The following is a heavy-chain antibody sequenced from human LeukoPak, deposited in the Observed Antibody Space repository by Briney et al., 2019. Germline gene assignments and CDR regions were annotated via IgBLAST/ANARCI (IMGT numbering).Heavy chain of an antibody. D-gene: IGHD5-24*01. CDR1: GFTFSSFG. CDR2: IWYDASDR. CDR3: VRGVGVSRFNYFDP. J-gene: IGHJ5*02. Sequence: GGSLRLSCAASGFTFSSFGMHWVRQAPGQGLEWVAVIWYDASDRYYADSVKGRFTISRDNSKNTLFLQMNSLRDDETAVYYCVRGVGVSRFNYFDPWGQGTLVVVSS. V-gene: IGHV3-33*01.